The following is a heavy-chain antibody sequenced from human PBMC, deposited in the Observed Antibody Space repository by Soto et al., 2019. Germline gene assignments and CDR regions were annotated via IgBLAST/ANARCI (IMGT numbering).Heavy chain of an antibody. CDR3: ARVIGPIAAFDM. V-gene: IGHV1-2*04. D-gene: IGHD3-22*01. Sequence: LGQVLEGMGWINPMSGGTNYAQKFHGWVSMTRFTSISTVYMELSRLRFDDTAVYYCARVIGPIAAFDMWGEGTMVT. CDR2: INPMSGGT. J-gene: IGHJ3*02.